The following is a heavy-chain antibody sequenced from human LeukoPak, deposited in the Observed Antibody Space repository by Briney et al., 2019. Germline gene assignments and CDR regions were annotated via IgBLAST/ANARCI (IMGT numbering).Heavy chain of an antibody. CDR3: ARDDDSSGYYDAFDI. CDR1: GYTFTNYG. V-gene: IGHV1-18*01. Sequence: APVKVSCKASGYTFTNYGIIWVRQAPGRGLEWMGWNSAYNDNTNYAQKFQGRVTITADKSTSTAYMELSSLRSEDTAVYYCARDDDSSGYYDAFDIWGQGTMVTVSS. CDR2: NSAYNDNT. D-gene: IGHD3-22*01. J-gene: IGHJ3*02.